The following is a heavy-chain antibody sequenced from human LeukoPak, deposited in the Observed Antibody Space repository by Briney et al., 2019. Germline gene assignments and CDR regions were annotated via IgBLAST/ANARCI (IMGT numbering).Heavy chain of an antibody. V-gene: IGHV4-34*01. J-gene: IGHJ4*02. D-gene: IGHD1-7*01. Sequence: PSETLSLTCAVYGVSFSGYDWSWIGQPPGKGLEWIGEINHSGSTNYNPSLKSRVTISVDTSKNQFSLKLSSVTAADTAVYYCARDPGITGTTLFDYWSQGTLVTVSS. CDR3: ARDPGITGTTLFDY. CDR1: GVSFSGYD. CDR2: INHSGST.